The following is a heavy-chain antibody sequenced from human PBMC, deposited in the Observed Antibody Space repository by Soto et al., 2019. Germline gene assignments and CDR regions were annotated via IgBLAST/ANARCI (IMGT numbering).Heavy chain of an antibody. CDR3: AKKYSSASGCFDY. CDR1: GVTFSSYA. V-gene: IGHV3-23*01. CDR2: ISSSGGST. J-gene: IGHJ4*01. D-gene: IGHD6-19*01. Sequence: PGGSLRLSCAASGVTFSSYAMGVVRQAPGKGLEWVSAISSSGGSTYYADSVKGRFTISRDNSKNTLYLQMNSLRAEDTAIYYCAKKYSSASGCFDYWGHGTLVTVSS.